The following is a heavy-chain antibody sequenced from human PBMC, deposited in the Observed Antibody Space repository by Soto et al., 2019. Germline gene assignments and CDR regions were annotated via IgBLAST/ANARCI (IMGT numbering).Heavy chain of an antibody. CDR3: ARGRYCLTGRCFPNWFDS. J-gene: IGHJ5*01. CDR1: GDSISTVDYF. Sequence: SETLSLTCSVSGDSISTVDYFWAWIRQPPGQALEYIGYIYKSATTYYNPSFESRVAISLDTSKSQFSLNVTSVTAADTAVYFCARGRYCLTGRCFPNWFDSWGQGTLVTVS. CDR2: IYKSATT. D-gene: IGHD2-15*01. V-gene: IGHV4-30-4*01.